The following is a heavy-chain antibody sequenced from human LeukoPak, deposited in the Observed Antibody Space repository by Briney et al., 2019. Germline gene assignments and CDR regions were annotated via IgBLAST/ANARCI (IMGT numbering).Heavy chain of an antibody. Sequence: GGSLRLSCAASGFTFCIYAVCWVRQAPARGLEWVSSLRGDGETFYADSVKGRFTLSRADSRNTVSLQLNNLGVDDTAVYYRAKESWVSNADAVLWGQGTLVTVSS. CDR1: GFTFCIYA. D-gene: IGHD2/OR15-2a*01. J-gene: IGHJ4*02. CDR2: LRGDGET. V-gene: IGHV3-23*01. CDR3: AKESWVSNADAVL.